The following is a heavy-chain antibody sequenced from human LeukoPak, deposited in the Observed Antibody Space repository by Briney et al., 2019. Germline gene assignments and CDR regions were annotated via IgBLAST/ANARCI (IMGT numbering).Heavy chain of an antibody. CDR2: INHSGST. V-gene: IGHV4-34*01. CDR1: GGSFSGYY. J-gene: IGHJ3*02. D-gene: IGHD3-10*01. CDR3: ARGLLLWFGELLDAFDI. Sequence: PSETLSLTCAVYGGSFSGYYWSWIRQPPGKGLEWIGEINHSGSTNYNPSLKSRVTISVDTSKNQFSLKLSSVTAADTAVYYCARGLLLWFGELLDAFDIWGQGTMVTVSS.